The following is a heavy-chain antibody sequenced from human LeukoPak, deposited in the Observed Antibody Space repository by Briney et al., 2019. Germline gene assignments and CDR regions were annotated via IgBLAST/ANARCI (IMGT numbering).Heavy chain of an antibody. CDR2: INTKSKTM. V-gene: IGHV3-48*01. J-gene: IGHJ4*02. D-gene: IGHD7-27*01. CDR3: VRDRNWGFDY. CDR1: GFAFNTYT. Sequence: LPGGSLGLSCAASGFAFNTYTMNWVRQAPGKGLEWVSFINTKSKTMYYTDSVRGRFTISRDNTKNSLYLQMNSLRAEDTALYYCVRDRNWGFDYWGQGTLVTVSS.